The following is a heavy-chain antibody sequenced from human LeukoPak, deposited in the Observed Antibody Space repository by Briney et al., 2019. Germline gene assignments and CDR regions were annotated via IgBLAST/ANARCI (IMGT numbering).Heavy chain of an antibody. CDR1: GGSISSSSYY. Sequence: SETLSLTCTVSGGSISSSSYYWGWIRQPPGKGLEWIGSIYYGGSTYHNSSLKSRVTISVDISKNQFSLKLSSVTAADTAVYYCARDWGSSSWSRFDYWGQGTLVTVSS. CDR2: IYYGGST. D-gene: IGHD6-13*01. V-gene: IGHV4-39*07. J-gene: IGHJ4*02. CDR3: ARDWGSSSWSRFDY.